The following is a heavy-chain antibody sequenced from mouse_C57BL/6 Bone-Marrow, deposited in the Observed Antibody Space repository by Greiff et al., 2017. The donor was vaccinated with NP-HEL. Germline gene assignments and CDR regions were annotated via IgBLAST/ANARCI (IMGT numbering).Heavy chain of an antibody. CDR3: ARRAFDYDYDVGGFAY. D-gene: IGHD2-4*01. CDR2: IYPGSGNT. CDR1: GYSFTSYY. Sequence: QVQLQQSGPELVKPGASVKISCKASGYSFTSYYIHWVKQRPGQGLEWIGWIYPGSGNTKYNEKFKGKATLTADTSSSTAYMQLSSLTSEDSAVYYCARRAFDYDYDVGGFAYWGQGTLVTVSA. V-gene: IGHV1-66*01. J-gene: IGHJ3*01.